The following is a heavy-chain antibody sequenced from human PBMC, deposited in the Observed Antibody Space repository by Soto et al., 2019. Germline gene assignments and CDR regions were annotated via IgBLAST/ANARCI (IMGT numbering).Heavy chain of an antibody. J-gene: IGHJ6*02. CDR1: GFTFSSYW. CDR3: ARFPCSGGSCYRYYYYYGMDV. Sequence: GGSLRLSCAASGFTFSSYWMSWVRQAPGKGLEWVANIKQDGSEKYYVDSVKGRFTISRDNAKNSLYPQMNSLRAEDTAVYYCARFPCSGGSCYRYYYYYGMDVWGQGTTVTVS. D-gene: IGHD2-15*01. CDR2: IKQDGSEK. V-gene: IGHV3-7*01.